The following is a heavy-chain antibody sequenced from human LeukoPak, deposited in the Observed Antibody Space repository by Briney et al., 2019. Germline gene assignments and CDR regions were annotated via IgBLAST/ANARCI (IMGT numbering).Heavy chain of an antibody. CDR2: INPNSGGT. CDR1: GYTFTDYY. CDR3: ARYTSGYYGYFDS. J-gene: IGHJ4*02. Sequence: ASVKVSCKASGYTFTDYYIHWVRQAPGQGLEWMGWINPNSGGTNYAQKFQGRVTMTRDTSISTAYMELSRLRSDDAAMYYCARYTSGYYGYFDSWGQGTLVTVSS. D-gene: IGHD3-22*01. V-gene: IGHV1-2*02.